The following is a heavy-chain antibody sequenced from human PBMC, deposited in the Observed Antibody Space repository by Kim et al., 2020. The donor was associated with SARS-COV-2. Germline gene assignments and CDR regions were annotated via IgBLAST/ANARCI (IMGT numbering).Heavy chain of an antibody. D-gene: IGHD5-18*01. J-gene: IGHJ6*02. Sequence: SETLSLTCAVYGGSFSGYYWSWIRQPPGKGLEWIGEINHSGSTNYNPSLKSRVTISVDTSKNQFSLKLSSVTAADTAVYYCARVDTAMVRDLYYYYYYGMDVWGQGTTVTVSS. V-gene: IGHV4-34*01. CDR1: GGSFSGYY. CDR2: INHSGST. CDR3: ARVDTAMVRDLYYYYYYGMDV.